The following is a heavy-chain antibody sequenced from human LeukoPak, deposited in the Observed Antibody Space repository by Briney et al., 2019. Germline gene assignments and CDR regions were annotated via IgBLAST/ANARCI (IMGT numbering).Heavy chain of an antibody. Sequence: GASVKVSCKASGYTFTGYYMHWVRQAPRQGLEWMGWINPNSGGTNYAQKFQGRVTMTRDTSISTAYMELSRLRSDDTAVYYCATTPTFFYSNYLPYYYYMDVWGKGTTVTVSS. J-gene: IGHJ6*03. CDR3: ATTPTFFYSNYLPYYYYMDV. CDR1: GYTFTGYY. V-gene: IGHV1-2*02. CDR2: INPNSGGT. D-gene: IGHD4-11*01.